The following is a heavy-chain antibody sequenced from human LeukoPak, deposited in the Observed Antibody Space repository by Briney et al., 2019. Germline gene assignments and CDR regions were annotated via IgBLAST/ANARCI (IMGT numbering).Heavy chain of an antibody. Sequence: PSETLSLTCTVSGGSISSSSYYWGWIRQPPGKGLEWIGSIYYSGSTYYNPSLKSRVTISVDKSKNQFSLKLSSVTAADTAVYYCARHVEQDWSHAIDIWGQGTMVTVSS. CDR1: GGSISSSSYY. J-gene: IGHJ3*02. CDR2: IYYSGST. D-gene: IGHD3/OR15-3a*01. CDR3: ARHVEQDWSHAIDI. V-gene: IGHV4-39*07.